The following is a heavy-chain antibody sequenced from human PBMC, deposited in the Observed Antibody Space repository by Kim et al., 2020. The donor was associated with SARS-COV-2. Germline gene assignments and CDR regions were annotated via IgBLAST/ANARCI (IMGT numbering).Heavy chain of an antibody. CDR3: ARGQYVLRYFDWYDY. Sequence: SETLSLTCAVYGGSFSGYYWSWIRQPPGKGLEWIGEINHSGSTNYNPSLKSRVTISVDTSKNQFSLKLSSVTAADTAVYYCARGQYVLRYFDWYDYWGQGTLVTVSS. V-gene: IGHV4-34*01. J-gene: IGHJ4*02. CDR2: INHSGST. D-gene: IGHD3-9*01. CDR1: GGSFSGYY.